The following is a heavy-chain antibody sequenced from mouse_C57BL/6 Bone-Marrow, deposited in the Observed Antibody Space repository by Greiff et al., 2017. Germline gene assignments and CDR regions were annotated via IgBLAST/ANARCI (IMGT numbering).Heavy chain of an antibody. CDR2: INPSTGGT. V-gene: IGHV1-42*01. CDR1: GYSFTGYY. J-gene: IGHJ3*01. D-gene: IGHD2-12*01. CDR3: ARAHDSDDPAWFAY. Sequence: EVQLQQSGPALVKPGASVTISCKASGYSFTGYYMNWVKQSPDKSLEWIGEINPSTGGTSYNQKFKAKATLTVDKSSSTAYMQLKSQASEDSAVYYGARAHDSDDPAWFAYWGQGTLVTVSA.